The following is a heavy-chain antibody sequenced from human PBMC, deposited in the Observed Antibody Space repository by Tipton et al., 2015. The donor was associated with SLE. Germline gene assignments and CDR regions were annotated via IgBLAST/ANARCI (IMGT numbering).Heavy chain of an antibody. D-gene: IGHD6-19*01. Sequence: LRLSCTVSGGSIGPYYWHWIRQSPGKALEWIGYIYFDGNSNGRGNYNSSLKSRVTMSVDPSKMQFSLNLNSVTAADTALYFCARGVAERLGLDFWGQGSLVTVSS. V-gene: IGHV4-59*01. CDR2: IYFDGNS. J-gene: IGHJ4*02. CDR3: ARGVAERLGLDF. CDR1: GGSIGPYY.